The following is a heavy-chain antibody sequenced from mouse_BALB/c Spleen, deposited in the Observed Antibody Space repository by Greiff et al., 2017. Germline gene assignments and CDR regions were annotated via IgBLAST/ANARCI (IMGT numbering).Heavy chain of an antibody. D-gene: IGHD2-2*01. V-gene: IGHV1-19*01. CDR3: EGGGNDGLFDY. CDR2: VNPYNGGT. J-gene: IGHJ2*01. Sequence: EVQLQQSGPELVKPGASVKMSCKASGYTFTDYYMDWVKQSHGESFEWIGRVNPYNGGTSYNQKFKGKATLTVDKSSSTAYMELNSLTSEDSAVYYGEGGGNDGLFDYGGQGTTLTVST. CDR1: GYTFTDYY.